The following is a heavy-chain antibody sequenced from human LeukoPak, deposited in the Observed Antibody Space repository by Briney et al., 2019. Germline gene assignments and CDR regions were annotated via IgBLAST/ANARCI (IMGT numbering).Heavy chain of an antibody. V-gene: IGHV4-30-2*01. D-gene: IGHD3-22*01. CDR1: GGSTSSGGYS. Sequence: TSETLSLTCAVSGGSTSSGGYSWSWIRQPPGKGLEWIGYIYHSGSTYYNPSLKSRVTISVDRSKNQFSLKLSSVTAADTAVYYCARKPYDSSGYYEGGAFDIWGQGTMVTVSS. CDR2: IYHSGST. CDR3: ARKPYDSSGYYEGGAFDI. J-gene: IGHJ3*02.